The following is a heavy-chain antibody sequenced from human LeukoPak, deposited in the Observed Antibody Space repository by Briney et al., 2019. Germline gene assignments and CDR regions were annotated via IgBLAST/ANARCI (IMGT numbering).Heavy chain of an antibody. CDR1: GFTFSSSL. Sequence: PGGSLRLSCAASGFTFSSSLMTWVRQAPGKGLEWLANIKGDGSEKNYVDSVKGRFTISRDNSNNTLHLQMNSLRAEDTAIYYCARELVSLGTGYFDLWGRGTLVTVSS. V-gene: IGHV3-7*03. CDR2: IKGDGSEK. J-gene: IGHJ2*01. D-gene: IGHD7-27*01. CDR3: ARELVSLGTGYFDL.